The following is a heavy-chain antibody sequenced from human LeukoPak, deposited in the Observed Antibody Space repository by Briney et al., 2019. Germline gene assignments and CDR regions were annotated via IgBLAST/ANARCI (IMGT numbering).Heavy chain of an antibody. CDR3: ATGPAEATWFVVFDY. CDR2: VSDSETT. Sequence: PSETLSLTCSVSGATMHNHYWNWLRQPPGKALEGIGYVSDSETTNYNPSLKSRVSMSVDTSKNEFSLRLSSVTAADTVFYYCATGPAEATWFVVFDYWSRGTLVTVSS. V-gene: IGHV4-59*11. J-gene: IGHJ4*02. CDR1: GATMHNHY. D-gene: IGHD3-10*01.